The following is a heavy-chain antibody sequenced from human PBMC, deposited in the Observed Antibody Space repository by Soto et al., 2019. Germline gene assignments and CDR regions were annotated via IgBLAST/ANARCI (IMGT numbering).Heavy chain of an antibody. V-gene: IGHV1-3*01. J-gene: IGHJ4*02. CDR1: EYAFSSYA. Sequence: VQLVQSGAEVKKPGASVRVSCKPSEYAFSSYAIHWVRQAPGQRLEWMGWINADNGHTRYSQKFQGRVIITANNSAQTGYMPLDSLTSGDTAVYYCASPHHFWSNDFDYWGQGTLVTVSS. CDR2: INADNGHT. D-gene: IGHD3-3*02. CDR3: ASPHHFWSNDFDY.